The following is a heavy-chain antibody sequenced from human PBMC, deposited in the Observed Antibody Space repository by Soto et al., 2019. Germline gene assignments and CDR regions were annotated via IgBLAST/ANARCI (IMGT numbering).Heavy chain of an antibody. CDR3: AKDNPYSSSWFPSAGFFDY. D-gene: IGHD6-13*01. Sequence: EVQLLESGGGLVQPGGSLRLSCPASGFTFSSYAMSWVRQAPGKGLEWVSAISGSGGSTYYADSVKGRFTISRDNSKNTLYLQMNSLRAEDTAVYYCAKDNPYSSSWFPSAGFFDYWGQGTLVTVSS. CDR2: ISGSGGST. CDR1: GFTFSSYA. V-gene: IGHV3-23*01. J-gene: IGHJ4*02.